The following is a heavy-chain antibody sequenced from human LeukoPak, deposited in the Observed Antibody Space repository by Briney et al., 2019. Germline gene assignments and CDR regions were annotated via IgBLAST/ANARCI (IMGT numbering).Heavy chain of an antibody. CDR1: GYTFTGYY. V-gene: IGHV1-2*02. CDR2: INPNSGGT. CDR3: ARGSLLWFGELHNFDY. Sequence: ASVKVSCXASGYTFTGYYMHWVRQAPGQGLEWVGWINPNSGGTNYAQKFQGRVTMTRDTSISTAYMELSRLRSDDTAVYYCARGSLLWFGELHNFDYWGQGTLVTVSS. D-gene: IGHD3-10*01. J-gene: IGHJ4*02.